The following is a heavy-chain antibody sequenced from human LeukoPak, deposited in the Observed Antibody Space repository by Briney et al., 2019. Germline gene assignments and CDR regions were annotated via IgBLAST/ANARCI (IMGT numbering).Heavy chain of an antibody. D-gene: IGHD3-22*01. J-gene: IGHJ4*02. CDR1: GFTFANYG. Sequence: TGGSLRPSCAASGFTFANYGMSWVAQAPGNGLEWVSGFSWNGGSTGYADSVEGRFTSSSDNGKNSQYLQMNSLRAEDTAVYYCARDQQLYYDSSGYNFDYWGQGTLVTVSS. V-gene: IGHV3-20*04. CDR3: ARDQQLYYDSSGYNFDY. CDR2: FSWNGGST.